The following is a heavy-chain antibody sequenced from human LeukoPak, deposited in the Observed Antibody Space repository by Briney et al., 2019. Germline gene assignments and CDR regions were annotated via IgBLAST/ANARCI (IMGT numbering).Heavy chain of an antibody. Sequence: PGRSLRLSCAASGFTLGDYDIHWVRQAPGKGPEWVSSISSNSDTIAYAEPVKGRFTVSRDNTINSLYLQMDSLRVEDTALYYCLTSSLDPWGQGTLVTASS. V-gene: IGHV3-9*01. J-gene: IGHJ5*02. CDR2: ISSNSDTI. CDR3: LTSSLDP. CDR1: GFTLGDYD.